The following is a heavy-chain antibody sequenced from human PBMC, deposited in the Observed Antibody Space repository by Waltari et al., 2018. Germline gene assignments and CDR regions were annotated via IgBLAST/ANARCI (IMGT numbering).Heavy chain of an antibody. Sequence: EVQLVESGGALVQPGGSLRLSCAAAGFPFRSYAMSWVRQAPGKGLEWVSVISGSGGSTYYADSVQGRFTISRDNSKNTLYLQLNSLRAEDTAVYHCAKGRIAVAGTWVWFDPWGQGTLVTVSS. CDR2: ISGSGGST. J-gene: IGHJ5*02. V-gene: IGHV3-23*04. CDR1: GFPFRSYA. CDR3: AKGRIAVAGTWVWFDP. D-gene: IGHD6-19*01.